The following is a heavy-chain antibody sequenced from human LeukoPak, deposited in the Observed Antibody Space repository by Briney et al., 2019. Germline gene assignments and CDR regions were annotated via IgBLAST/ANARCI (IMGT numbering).Heavy chain of an antibody. J-gene: IGHJ4*02. CDR2: INRDESKK. CDR1: GFTFSSDW. Sequence: PGGSLRLSCVASGFTFSSDWMTWVRQAPGKGLEWVANINRDESKKHYLDSVKGRFTISRDNAKNSLYLQMNSLRAEDTAVYFCARDLSGPSFYWGQGTLVTVSS. CDR3: ARDLSGPSFY. D-gene: IGHD2-15*01. V-gene: IGHV3-7*01.